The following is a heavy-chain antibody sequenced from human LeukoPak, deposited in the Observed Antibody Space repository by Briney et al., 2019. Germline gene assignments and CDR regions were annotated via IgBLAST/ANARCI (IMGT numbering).Heavy chain of an antibody. V-gene: IGHV3-21*04. Sequence: GGSLRLSCAASGFTFSSYSMNWVRQAPGKGLEWVSSISSSSSYIYYADSVKGRFTISRDNAKNSLYLQMNSLRAEDTALYYCAKAFRSGWSWFDPWGQGTLVTVSS. CDR2: ISSSSSYI. D-gene: IGHD6-19*01. CDR1: GFTFSSYS. J-gene: IGHJ5*02. CDR3: AKAFRSGWSWFDP.